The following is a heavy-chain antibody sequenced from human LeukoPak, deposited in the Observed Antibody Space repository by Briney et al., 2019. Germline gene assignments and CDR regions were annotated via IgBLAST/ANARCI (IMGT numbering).Heavy chain of an antibody. D-gene: IGHD6-6*01. CDR1: GFSFSGHW. J-gene: IGHJ4*02. Sequence: RGSLRLSCTASGFSFSGHWMHWARQLPGKGLVWVSRISPTGSTTSYADSVKGRFTVSRDNAKNTLYLQVNNLRAEDTAVYYCARGPNSNWSGLDFWGQGTLLTVSS. CDR2: ISPTGSTT. V-gene: IGHV3-74*01. CDR3: ARGPNSNWSGLDF.